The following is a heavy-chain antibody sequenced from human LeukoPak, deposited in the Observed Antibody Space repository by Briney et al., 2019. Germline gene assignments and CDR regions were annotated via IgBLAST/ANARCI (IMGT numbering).Heavy chain of an antibody. CDR3: ARDDPSYYYDSSGYYPLILGY. CDR2: INPNSGGT. J-gene: IGHJ4*02. D-gene: IGHD3-22*01. V-gene: IGHV1-2*02. CDR1: GYTFTGYY. Sequence: ASVTVSCKASGYTFTGYYMHWVRQAPGQGLEWMGWINPNSGGTNYAQKFQGRVTMTRDTSISTAYMELSRLRSDDTAVYYCARDDPSYYYDSSGYYPLILGYWGQGTLVTVSS.